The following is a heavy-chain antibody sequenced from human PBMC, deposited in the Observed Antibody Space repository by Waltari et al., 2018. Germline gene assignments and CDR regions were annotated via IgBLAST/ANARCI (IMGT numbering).Heavy chain of an antibody. J-gene: IGHJ3*01. Sequence: QLQLQESGPRLVRPSETLSLLCRVSGFSFTSNRPYWAWIRQSPGQGLEWIGTVSYSGTTYISPSLKSRVSVSRDTSKNQVSLILGSVTAADMAVYYCATYIGASVGTAAFDVWGQGTMVTVSS. D-gene: IGHD5-12*01. CDR1: GFSFTSNRPY. CDR2: VSYSGTT. CDR3: ATYIGASVGTAAFDV. V-gene: IGHV4-39*01.